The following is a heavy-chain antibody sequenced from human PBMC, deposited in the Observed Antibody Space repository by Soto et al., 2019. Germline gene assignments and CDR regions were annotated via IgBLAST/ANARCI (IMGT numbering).Heavy chain of an antibody. CDR1: GFTFSDHY. J-gene: IGHJ4*02. Sequence: QVQLVESGGGLVKPGTSLRLSCAASGFTFSDHYMSWIRQAPGKGLEWLSHISARSTYTYYGDSVKGRFSISRDNVKQTVYLQMNSLTVDDTAIYYCAMGDYGRYWGPGTLVNVSS. D-gene: IGHD4-17*01. CDR3: AMGDYGRY. V-gene: IGHV3-11*06. CDR2: ISARSTYT.